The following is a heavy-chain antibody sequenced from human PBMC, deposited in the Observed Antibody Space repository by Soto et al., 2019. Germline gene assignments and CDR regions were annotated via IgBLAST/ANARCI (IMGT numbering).Heavy chain of an antibody. Sequence: SLRLFYASSGFTFGCCGVIWVGQALGELLAWVAVLSYAGSNKYYQETVKGRFTIDRDNYKKTVYLQMISLRAEDTDVYYCAKSTGYSSGWYVNEGDYFDYWGQGKLVTVSS. D-gene: IGHD6-19*01. J-gene: IGHJ4*02. CDR1: GFTFGCCG. V-gene: IGHV3-30*18. CDR3: AKSTGYSSGWYVNEGDYFDY. CDR2: LSYAGSNK.